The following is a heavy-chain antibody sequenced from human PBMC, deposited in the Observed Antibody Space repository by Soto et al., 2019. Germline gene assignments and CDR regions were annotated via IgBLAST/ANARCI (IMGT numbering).Heavy chain of an antibody. CDR2: IKQDGSEK. V-gene: IGHV3-7*01. CDR3: AGARYCSGGSCYSGYFDY. Sequence: GGSLRLSCAASGFTFSSYWMSWVRQAPGKGLEWVANIKQDGSEKYYVDSVKGRFTISRDNAKNSLYLQMNSLRAEDTAVYYCAGARYCSGGSCYSGYFDYWGQGTLVTVSS. D-gene: IGHD2-15*01. J-gene: IGHJ4*02. CDR1: GFTFSSYW.